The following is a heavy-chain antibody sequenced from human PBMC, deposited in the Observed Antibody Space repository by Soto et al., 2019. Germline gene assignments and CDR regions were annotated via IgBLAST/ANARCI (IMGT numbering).Heavy chain of an antibody. V-gene: IGHV1-69*06. CDR3: ASRRYYDFWSGSNWFDP. D-gene: IGHD3-3*01. CDR1: GGTFSSYA. CDR2: IIPIFGTA. J-gene: IGHJ5*02. Sequence: RASVKVSCKASGGTFSSYAISWVRQAPGQGLEWMGGIIPIFGTANYAQKFQGRVTITADKSTSTAYMELSSLRSEDTAVYYCASRRYYDFWSGSNWFDPWGQGTLVTVSS.